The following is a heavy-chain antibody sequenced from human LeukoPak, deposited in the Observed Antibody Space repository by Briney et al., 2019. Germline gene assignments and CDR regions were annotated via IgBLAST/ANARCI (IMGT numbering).Heavy chain of an antibody. CDR3: ARGRYYDSSGEFGY. Sequence: GSSVKVSCKASGGTFSSYAISWVRQAPGQGLEWMGRIIPILGIANYGQKFQGRVTITADKSTSTAYMELSSLRSEDTAVYYCARGRYYDSSGEFGYWGQGTLVTVSS. CDR2: IIPILGIA. CDR1: GGTFSSYA. D-gene: IGHD3-22*01. V-gene: IGHV1-69*04. J-gene: IGHJ4*02.